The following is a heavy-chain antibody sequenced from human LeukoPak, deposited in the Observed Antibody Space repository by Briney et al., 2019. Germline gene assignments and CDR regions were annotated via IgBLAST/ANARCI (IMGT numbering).Heavy chain of an antibody. D-gene: IGHD1-26*01. CDR3: ARAYSGSCPPDAFDI. CDR2: ISSSSSYI. V-gene: IGHV3-21*04. J-gene: IGHJ3*02. CDR1: GFTFSSYS. Sequence: GGSLRLSCAPSGFTFSSYSMNWVRQAPGKGLEWVSSISSSSSYIYYADSVKGRFTISRDNAKNSLYLQMNSLRAEDTAVYYCARAYSGSCPPDAFDIWGQGTMVTVSS.